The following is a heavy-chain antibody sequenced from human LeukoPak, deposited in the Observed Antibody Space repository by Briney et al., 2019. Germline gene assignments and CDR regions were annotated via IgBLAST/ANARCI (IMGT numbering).Heavy chain of an antibody. CDR1: GGSISNSSYY. J-gene: IGHJ4*02. CDR3: ARDNCSGGSCYSVPLRPFDY. D-gene: IGHD2-15*01. Sequence: SETLSLTCTVSGGSISNSSYYWGWIRQPPGKGLEWIGNIYYSGSTYYNPSLKSRVTISVDTSKNQFSLKLSSVTAADTAVYYCARDNCSGGSCYSVPLRPFDYWGQGTLVTVSS. V-gene: IGHV4-39*07. CDR2: IYYSGST.